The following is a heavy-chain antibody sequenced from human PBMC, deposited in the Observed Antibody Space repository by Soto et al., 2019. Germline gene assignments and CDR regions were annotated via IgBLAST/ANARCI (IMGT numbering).Heavy chain of an antibody. CDR1: GGSISSSY. V-gene: IGHV4-59*01. J-gene: IGHJ4*02. Sequence: SETLSLTWTVSGGSISSSYWSWLRQPPGKGLEWIGYIYYSGSTNYNPSLKSRVTISVDTSKNQFSLKLSSVTAADTAVYYCARVHGYGDYFDYWGQGTLVTVS. CDR2: IYYSGST. CDR3: ARVHGYGDYFDY. D-gene: IGHD4-17*01.